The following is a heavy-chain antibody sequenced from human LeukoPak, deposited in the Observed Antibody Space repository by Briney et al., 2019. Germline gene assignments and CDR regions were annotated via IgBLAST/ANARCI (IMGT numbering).Heavy chain of an antibody. CDR1: GXTISSYW. Sequence: GGSLRLSCAASGXTISSYWMSWVRQAPGKGLEWVANIKQDGSEKYYVDSVKGRFTISSDNAKNSLYLQMNSLRAEDTAVYYCARSIRGSARFDYWGQGTLVTVSS. J-gene: IGHJ4*02. D-gene: IGHD3-10*01. CDR3: ARSIRGSARFDY. CDR2: IKQDGSEK. V-gene: IGHV3-7*04.